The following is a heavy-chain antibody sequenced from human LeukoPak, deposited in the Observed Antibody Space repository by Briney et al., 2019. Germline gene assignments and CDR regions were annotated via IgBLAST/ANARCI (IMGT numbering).Heavy chain of an antibody. J-gene: IGHJ6*02. CDR2: IIPILGIA. Sequence: GASVKVSCKASGYTFTDYGISWVRQAPGQGLEWMGRIIPILGIANYAQKFQGRVTITADKSTSTAYMELSSLRSEDTAVYYCARVPAVVVPAAHHYYYYGMDVWGQGTTVTVSS. CDR3: ARVPAVVVPAAHHYYYYGMDV. CDR1: GYTFTDYG. D-gene: IGHD2-2*01. V-gene: IGHV1-69*04.